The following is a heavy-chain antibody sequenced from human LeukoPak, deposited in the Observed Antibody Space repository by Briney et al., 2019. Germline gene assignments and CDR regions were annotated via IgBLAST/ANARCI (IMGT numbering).Heavy chain of an antibody. J-gene: IGHJ4*02. CDR1: GFTLSSYS. V-gene: IGHV3-30*18. Sequence: GGSLRLSCAASGFTLSSYSMNWVRQAPGKGLEWVAVISDDGSNKYYADSVKGRFTISRDNSKNTLYLQMNSLRAEDTGVYYCAQDRGESGYYATFDYWGQGTLVTVSS. CDR2: ISDDGSNK. D-gene: IGHD3-22*01. CDR3: AQDRGESGYYATFDY.